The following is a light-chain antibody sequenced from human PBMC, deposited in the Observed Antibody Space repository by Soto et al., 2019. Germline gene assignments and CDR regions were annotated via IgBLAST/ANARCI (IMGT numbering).Light chain of an antibody. J-gene: IGKJ1*01. CDR2: AAS. CDR3: QQYYNWPRT. CDR1: SSIGSW. Sequence: ILITQSPSTLSASVGDRVPITCWPRSSIGSWLAWYQQKPGKAPKLLIYAASSLQSGVPSRFSGSGSGTDFTLTISSLQPEDFAVYYCQQYYNWPRTFGQGTKVDIK. V-gene: IGKV1-5*01.